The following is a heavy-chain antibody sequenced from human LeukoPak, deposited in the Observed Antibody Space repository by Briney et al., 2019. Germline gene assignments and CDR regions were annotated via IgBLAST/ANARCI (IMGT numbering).Heavy chain of an antibody. Sequence: SETLSLTCTVSGGSISSGGYYWSWIRQPPGKGLEWIGYIYHSGSTYYNPSLKSRVTISVDRPKNQFSLKLSSVTAADTAVYYCAMIVVVPAATPMDVWGKGTTVTVSS. CDR1: GGSISSGGYY. CDR3: AMIVVVPAATPMDV. J-gene: IGHJ6*03. V-gene: IGHV4-30-2*01. D-gene: IGHD2-2*02. CDR2: IYHSGST.